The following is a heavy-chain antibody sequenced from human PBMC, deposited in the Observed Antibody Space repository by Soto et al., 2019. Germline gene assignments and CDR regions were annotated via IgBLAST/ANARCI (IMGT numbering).Heavy chain of an antibody. Sequence: ASVKVSCKASGYTFTSYGISWVRQAPGQGLEWMGWIGAYNGNTNYAQKLQGRVTMTTDTSTSTAYMELRSLRSDDTAVYYCARVLRFLEWLPDAFDIWGQGTMVTVSS. D-gene: IGHD3-3*01. J-gene: IGHJ3*02. V-gene: IGHV1-18*01. CDR2: IGAYNGNT. CDR1: GYTFTSYG. CDR3: ARVLRFLEWLPDAFDI.